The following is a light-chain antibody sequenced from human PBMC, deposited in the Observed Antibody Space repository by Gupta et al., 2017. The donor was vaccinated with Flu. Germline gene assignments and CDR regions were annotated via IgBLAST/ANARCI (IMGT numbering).Light chain of an antibody. CDR2: EVS. CDR1: SSDVGCYNY. V-gene: IGLV2-14*01. CDR3: CSYTSSFYV. Sequence: SALTQPASVSGSPGQSITISCTGTSSDVGCYNYVSWYQQHPGKAPKLMIYEVSNRPSVVSDRFSCWKGGSNAALTISGPQAEDEADYYCCSYTSSFYVFGTGTKVTVL. J-gene: IGLJ1*01.